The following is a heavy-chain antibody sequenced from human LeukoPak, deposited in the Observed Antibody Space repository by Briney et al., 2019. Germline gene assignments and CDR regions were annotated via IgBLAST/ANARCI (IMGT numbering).Heavy chain of an antibody. D-gene: IGHD1-7*01. CDR2: IYYSGST. CDR1: GGSISSYY. Sequence: SETLSLTCTVSGGSISSYYWSWIRQPPGKGLEWIGYIYYSGSTNYNPSLKSRVTISVDTSKNQFSLKLSSVTAADTAVYYCARALGGNWNYDNNWFDPWGQGTLVTVSS. V-gene: IGHV4-59*01. J-gene: IGHJ5*02. CDR3: ARALGGNWNYDNNWFDP.